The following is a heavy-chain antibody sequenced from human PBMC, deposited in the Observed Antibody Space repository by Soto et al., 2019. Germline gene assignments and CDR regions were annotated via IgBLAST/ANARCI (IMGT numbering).Heavy chain of an antibody. CDR2: IYPRDSDT. Sequence: PGESLKISCKGSGYSFTSYWISWVRQMPGKGLEWMGIIYPRDSDTRYSPSFEGQVTISADKSISTAYLQWSSLKASDTAIYYCVRRSDWFNLWGQGTLVTVSS. J-gene: IGHJ5*02. CDR1: GYSFTSYW. V-gene: IGHV5-51*01. CDR3: VRRSDWFNL.